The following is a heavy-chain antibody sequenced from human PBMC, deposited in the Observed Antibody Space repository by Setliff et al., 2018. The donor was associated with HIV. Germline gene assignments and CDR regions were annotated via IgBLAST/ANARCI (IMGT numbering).Heavy chain of an antibody. V-gene: IGHV1-69-2*01. CDR3: ATQTRQWLVYY. J-gene: IGHJ4*02. D-gene: IGHD6-19*01. CDR1: GYTFTDYY. CDR2: VDPEDGET. Sequence: GASVKVSCKASGYTFTDYYMHGVQQAPGKGLEWMGRVDPEDGETIYADSVKGRFTISRDNSKNTLFLQMSGLRADDTAVYYCATQTRQWLVYYWGQGTLVTVSS.